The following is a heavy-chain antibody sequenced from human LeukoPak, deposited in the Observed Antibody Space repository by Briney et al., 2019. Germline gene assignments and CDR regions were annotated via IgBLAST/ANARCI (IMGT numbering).Heavy chain of an antibody. D-gene: IGHD3-22*01. J-gene: IGHJ6*02. Sequence: PGGSLRLSCAASGFTFSSYSMNWVRQAPGKGLEWVSSISSSSYIYYADSVKGRFTISRDNAKNSLYPQMNSLRAEDTAVYYCARGERDYDSSGYYYPIRLYGMDVWGQGTTVTVSS. V-gene: IGHV3-21*01. CDR1: GFTFSSYS. CDR3: ARGERDYDSSGYYYPIRLYGMDV. CDR2: ISSSSYI.